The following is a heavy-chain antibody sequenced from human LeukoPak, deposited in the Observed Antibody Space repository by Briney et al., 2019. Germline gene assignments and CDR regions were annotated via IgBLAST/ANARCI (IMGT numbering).Heavy chain of an antibody. Sequence: GGSLRLSCAASGFTFDDYAMHWVRQAPGKGLEWVSGISWNSGSIGYADSVKGRFTISRDNAKNSLNLQMNSLRAEDTAVYYCARSSYSSSSSVWGQGTMVTVSS. J-gene: IGHJ3*01. CDR2: ISWNSGSI. CDR3: ARSSYSSSSSV. D-gene: IGHD6-6*01. CDR1: GFTFDDYA. V-gene: IGHV3-9*01.